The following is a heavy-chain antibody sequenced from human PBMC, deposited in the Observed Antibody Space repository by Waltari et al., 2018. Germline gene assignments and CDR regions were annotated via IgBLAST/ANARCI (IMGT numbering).Heavy chain of an antibody. CDR3: ASDSTYYDILTGTTDY. CDR1: GFTVSSNY. V-gene: IGHV3-48*01. J-gene: IGHJ4*02. CDR2: ISSSSSTR. D-gene: IGHD3-9*01. Sequence: EVQLVESGGGLIQPGGSLRLSCAASGFTVSSNYMNWVRQAPGKGLEWVSYISSSSSTRYYADSVKGRFTIARDNAKNSLYLQMNSLRAEDTAVYYCASDSTYYDILTGTTDYWGQGTLVTVSS.